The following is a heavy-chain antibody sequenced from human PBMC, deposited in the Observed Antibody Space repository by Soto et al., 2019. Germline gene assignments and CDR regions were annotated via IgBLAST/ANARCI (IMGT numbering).Heavy chain of an antibody. CDR1: GGTFSSYA. Sequence: ASVKVSCKASGGTFSSYAISWVRQAPGQGLEWMGGIIPIFGTANYAQKFQGRVTITADESTSTAYMELSSLRSEDTAVYYCARADFWSGPEGIYYYYGMDVWGQXTTVTVSS. CDR3: ARADFWSGPEGIYYYYGMDV. CDR2: IIPIFGTA. D-gene: IGHD3-3*01. J-gene: IGHJ6*02. V-gene: IGHV1-69*13.